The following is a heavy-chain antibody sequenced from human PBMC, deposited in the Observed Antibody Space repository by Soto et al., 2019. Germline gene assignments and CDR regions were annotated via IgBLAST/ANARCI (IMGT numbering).Heavy chain of an antibody. CDR3: LEWVGSIRSKANSYATAYARWVKGRFTISRDDSKNTAYLQMNSLKTEDTAMYYCTNIAAAGTGY. D-gene: IGHD3-3*01. J-gene: IGHJ4*02. V-gene: IGHV4-39*01. CDR2: IYYSGST. Sequence: SETLSLTCTVSGGSISSSSYYWGWIRQPPGKGLEWIGSIYYSGSTYYNPSLNSRVTICVDTSKNQFSLTLISVTAADTASGKGLEWVGSIRSKANSYATAYARWVKGRFTISRDDSKNTAYLQMNSLKTEDTAMYYCTNIAAAGTGYWGQGTLVTVSS. CDR1: GGSISSSSYY.